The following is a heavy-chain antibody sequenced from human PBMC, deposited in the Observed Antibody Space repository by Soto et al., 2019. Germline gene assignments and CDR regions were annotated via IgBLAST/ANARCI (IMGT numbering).Heavy chain of an antibody. CDR1: GFTFSNAW. J-gene: IGHJ4*02. CDR3: TTGAYYYDSSGYYYFDY. CDR2: IKSKTDGGTT. Sequence: EVQLMESGGGLVKPGGSLRLSCAASGFTFSNAWMSWVRQAPGKGLEWVGRIKSKTDGGTTDYAAPVKGRFTISRDDSKNTLYLQMNSLKTEDTAVYYCTTGAYYYDSSGYYYFDYWGQGTLVTVSS. D-gene: IGHD3-22*01. V-gene: IGHV3-15*01.